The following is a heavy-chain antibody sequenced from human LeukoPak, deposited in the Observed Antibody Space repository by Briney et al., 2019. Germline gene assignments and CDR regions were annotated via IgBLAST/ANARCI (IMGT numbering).Heavy chain of an antibody. D-gene: IGHD6-19*01. CDR3: ASEPGYSSGWYEDEGLMDV. J-gene: IGHJ6*04. Sequence: GGSLRLSCVVSGFTFSTYHMNWVRQAPWKGLEWVSAISVTNSYIYYADSVTGRFTISRNNAKNSLYLQMNSLRAEDTAVYYCASEPGYSSGWYEDEGLMDVWGKGTTVTVSS. CDR1: GFTFSTYH. CDR2: ISVTNSYI. V-gene: IGHV3-21*01.